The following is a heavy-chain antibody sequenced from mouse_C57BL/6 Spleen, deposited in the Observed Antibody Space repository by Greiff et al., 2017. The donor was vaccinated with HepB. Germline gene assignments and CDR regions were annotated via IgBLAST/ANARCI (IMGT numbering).Heavy chain of an antibody. V-gene: IGHV1-5*01. Sequence: EVQLQQPGTVLVRPGASVKMSCKTSGYTFTSYWMHWVKQRPGQGLEWIGAIYPGNSDTSYNQKFKGKATLTAVTSASTAYMQLSSLTNEDSAVYCGAGWWNYDASFDYWGKGTTLTVSS. CDR3: AGWWNYDASFDY. CDR2: IYPGNSDT. D-gene: IGHD2-4*01. J-gene: IGHJ2*01. CDR1: GYTFTSYW.